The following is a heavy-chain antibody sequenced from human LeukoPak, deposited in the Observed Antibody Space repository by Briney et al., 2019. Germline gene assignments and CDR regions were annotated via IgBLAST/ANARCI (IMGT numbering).Heavy chain of an antibody. V-gene: IGHV3-30*04. CDR1: GFTFSSYA. CDR3: AINGGGDSGYGSFDY. J-gene: IGHJ4*02. Sequence: PGGSLRLSCAASGFTFSSYAMHWVRQAPGKGLEWVAVISYDGSNKYYADSVKGRFTISRDNSKNTLYLQMNSLRAEDTAFYYCAINGGGDSGYGSFDYWGQGTLVTVSS. CDR2: ISYDGSNK. D-gene: IGHD5-12*01.